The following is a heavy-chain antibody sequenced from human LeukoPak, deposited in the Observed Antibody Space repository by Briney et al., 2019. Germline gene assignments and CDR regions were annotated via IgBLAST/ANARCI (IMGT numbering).Heavy chain of an antibody. D-gene: IGHD2-2*01. CDR2: ISYDGSNK. CDR1: GFTFSSYG. Sequence: PGGSLRLSCAASGFTFSSYGMHWVRQAPGKGLEWVAVISYDGSNKYYADSVKGRFTISRDNSKNTLYLQMNSLRAEDTAVYYCAKDSTYQLLGGWFDPWGQGTLVTVSS. V-gene: IGHV3-30*18. J-gene: IGHJ5*02. CDR3: AKDSTYQLLGGWFDP.